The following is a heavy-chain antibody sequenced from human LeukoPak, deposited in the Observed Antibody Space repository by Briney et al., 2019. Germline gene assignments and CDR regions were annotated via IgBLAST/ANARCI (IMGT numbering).Heavy chain of an antibody. V-gene: IGHV3-74*01. CDR1: GFSFSSYW. J-gene: IGHJ4*02. CDR3: ARSRGAGPGAHFDY. D-gene: IGHD6-19*01. CDR2: IHSDGIGT. Sequence: GGSLRLSCAASGFSFSSYWMHWIRQAPGKGLVWVSRIHSDGIGTSYADSVRGRFIISRDNAKSSLYLQMNSVRAEDTAVYYCARSRGAGPGAHFDYWGQGTLVTVSS.